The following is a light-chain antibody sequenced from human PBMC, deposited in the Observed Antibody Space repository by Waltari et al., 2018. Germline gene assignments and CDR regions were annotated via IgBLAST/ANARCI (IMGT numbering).Light chain of an antibody. J-gene: IGKJ4*01. V-gene: IGKV3-11*01. CDR3: QQRSDWLLT. Sequence: EIVLTQSPATLSLSPGERAPLSCRASQCVSSYLAWYQQKSGQAPRLPIYDASNRATGIPARFSGGGSGTDFTLTISSLEPEDFAVYYCQQRSDWLLTFGGVTKVEIK. CDR1: QCVSSY. CDR2: DAS.